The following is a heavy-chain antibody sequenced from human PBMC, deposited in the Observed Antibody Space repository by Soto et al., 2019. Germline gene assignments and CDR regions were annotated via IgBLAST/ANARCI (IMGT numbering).Heavy chain of an antibody. CDR3: ARDPGPRPAAIRGLGWFDP. Sequence: EALLVESGGGLVQPGGSLRLSCAASGFTFSGYWMSWVRQAPGKGLEWVASINRDGSESHYVDSVKGRFTISRDNVKSSVYLQMKSLRAEDTAVYYCARDPGPRPAAIRGLGWFDPWGQGTLVTVSS. J-gene: IGHJ5*02. CDR1: GFTFSGYW. D-gene: IGHD2-2*01. V-gene: IGHV3-7*03. CDR2: INRDGSES.